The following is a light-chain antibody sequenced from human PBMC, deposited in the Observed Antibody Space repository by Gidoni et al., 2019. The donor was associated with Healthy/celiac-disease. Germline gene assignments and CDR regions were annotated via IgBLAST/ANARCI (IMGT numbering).Light chain of an antibody. Sequence: DIVFWQSPATLSVSPGERATLPCRASQSVSSNLAWYQQKPGQAPRLLIYGASTRATGIPARFSGSGSGTEFTLTISSLQSEDFAVYYCQQYNNWPPYTFGEGTKLEIK. CDR1: QSVSSN. V-gene: IGKV3-15*01. CDR3: QQYNNWPPYT. J-gene: IGKJ2*01. CDR2: GAS.